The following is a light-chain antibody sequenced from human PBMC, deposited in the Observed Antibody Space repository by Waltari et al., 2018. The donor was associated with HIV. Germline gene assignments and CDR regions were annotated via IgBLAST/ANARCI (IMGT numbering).Light chain of an antibody. J-gene: IGLJ2*01. Sequence: QSVLTQPPSASGTLGQAVTISCFGSTSNIGSNTVNWCQHLPGAAPKLIIFRNHQRPSGVPDRFSGSQSGTSAFLTITGLLSGDEATYYCAAWDASLHVLFGGGTQLTVV. V-gene: IGLV1-44*01. CDR3: AAWDASLHVL. CDR1: TSNIGSNT. CDR2: RNH.